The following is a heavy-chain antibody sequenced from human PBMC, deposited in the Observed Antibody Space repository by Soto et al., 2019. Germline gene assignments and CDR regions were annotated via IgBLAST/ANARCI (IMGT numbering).Heavy chain of an antibody. Sequence: QVQLVQSGAEVKKPGASVKVSCKASGYTFTSYAMHWVRQAPGQRLEWMGWINAGNGNTKYSQKFQGRVTITRDTSASTAYMELSSMRSEDTAVYYCARSGCSGGSCYYWYYGMDVWGQGTTVTVSS. V-gene: IGHV1-3*01. D-gene: IGHD2-15*01. CDR3: ARSGCSGGSCYYWYYGMDV. CDR1: GYTFTSYA. CDR2: INAGNGNT. J-gene: IGHJ6*02.